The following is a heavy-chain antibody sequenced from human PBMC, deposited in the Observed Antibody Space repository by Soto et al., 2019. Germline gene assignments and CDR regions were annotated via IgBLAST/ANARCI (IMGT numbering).Heavy chain of an antibody. D-gene: IGHD3-22*01. V-gene: IGHV4-30-4*01. CDR1: GGSISSGDYY. CDR3: ARVNYYDSSGYYPEGDAFDI. Sequence: LCGGSISSGDYYWSWIRQPPGKGLEWIGYIYYSGSTYYNPSLKSRVTISVDTSKNQFSLKLSSVTAADTAVYYCARVNYYDSSGYYPEGDAFDIWGQGTMVTVSS. CDR2: IYYSGST. J-gene: IGHJ3*02.